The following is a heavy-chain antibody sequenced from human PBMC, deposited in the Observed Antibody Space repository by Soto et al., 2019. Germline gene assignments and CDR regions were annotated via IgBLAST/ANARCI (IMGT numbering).Heavy chain of an antibody. J-gene: IGHJ4*02. D-gene: IGHD5-12*01. CDR1: GFTFSSYA. CDR3: ARDVATIILDY. CDR2: ISSSSSYI. V-gene: IGHV3-21*01. Sequence: EVQLLESGGGLVQPGGSLRLSCAASGFTFSSYAMSWVRQAPGKGLEWVSSISSSSSYIYYADSVKGRFTISRDNAKNSLYLQMNSLRAEDTAVYYCARDVATIILDYWGQGTLVTVSS.